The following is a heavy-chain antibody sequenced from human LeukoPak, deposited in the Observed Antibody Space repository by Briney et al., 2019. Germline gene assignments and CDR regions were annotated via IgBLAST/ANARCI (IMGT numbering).Heavy chain of an antibody. J-gene: IGHJ6*03. CDR3: ARLWVTTHRYYYSYMDV. V-gene: IGHV4-39*07. D-gene: IGHD4-17*01. CDR1: GASISSGSNY. CDR2: IYSSGST. Sequence: NASETLSLTCSVSGASISSGSNYWGWIRQPPGKTLEWIGSIYSSGSTYYNPSLKSRVIIIIDTPKNPFSLTLSSVTAADTAVYYCARLWVTTHRYYYSYMDVWGKGTTVTVSS.